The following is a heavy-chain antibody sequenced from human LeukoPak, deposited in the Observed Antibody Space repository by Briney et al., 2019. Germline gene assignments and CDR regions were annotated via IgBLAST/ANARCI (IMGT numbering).Heavy chain of an antibody. V-gene: IGHV4-59*01. CDR1: GGSISTYY. D-gene: IGHD3-16*01. Sequence: PSETLSLTCTVSGGSISTYYWSWIRQPPGKGLEWIGYIHYSGGTYYDSSLKSRVTISIDTSKNQFSLELSSVTAADTAVYYCAGGGVYYFDFWGQGTLVTVSS. J-gene: IGHJ4*02. CDR2: IHYSGGT. CDR3: AGGGVYYFDF.